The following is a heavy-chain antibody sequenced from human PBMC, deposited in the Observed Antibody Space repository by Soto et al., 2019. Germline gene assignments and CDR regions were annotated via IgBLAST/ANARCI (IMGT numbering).Heavy chain of an antibody. Sequence: QVQLVESGGGVVQPGRSLRLSCAASGFTFNSYSMHWVRQAPGKGLEWVAVISYDGSNKYYADSVKGRFTISRDNFKNTLYLQMNSLKPEDTAVYYCAKERVTKGVRYYYYYGMDVWGQGTTVTVSS. CDR2: ISYDGSNK. CDR3: AKERVTKGVRYYYYYGMDV. CDR1: GFTFNSYS. J-gene: IGHJ6*02. D-gene: IGHD4-17*01. V-gene: IGHV3-30-3*01.